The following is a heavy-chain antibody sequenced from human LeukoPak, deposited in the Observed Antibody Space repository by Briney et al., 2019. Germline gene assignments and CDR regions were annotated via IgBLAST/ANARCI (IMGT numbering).Heavy chain of an antibody. D-gene: IGHD6-13*01. V-gene: IGHV4-34*01. CDR3: ARTQKLGAYYYYMDV. CDR2: INHSGST. CDR1: GGSFSGYY. Sequence: SETLSLTCAVYGGSFSGYYWSWIRQPPGKGLEWIGEINHSGSTNYNPSLKSRVTISVDTSKNQFSLKLSSVTAADTAVYYCARTQKLGAYYYYMDVWGKGTTVTVSS. J-gene: IGHJ6*03.